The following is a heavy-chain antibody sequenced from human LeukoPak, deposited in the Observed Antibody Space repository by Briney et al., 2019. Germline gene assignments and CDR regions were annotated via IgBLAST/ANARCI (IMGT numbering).Heavy chain of an antibody. D-gene: IGHD3-10*01. J-gene: IGHJ5*02. CDR1: GGTFSSYA. Sequence: SVKVSCKASGGTFSSYAISWVRQAPGQGLEWMGGIIPIFGTANYAQKFQGRVAITTDESTSTAYMELSSLRSEDTAVYYCARDRLRGTLGLAGFDPWGQGTLVTVSS. V-gene: IGHV1-69*05. CDR2: IIPIFGTA. CDR3: ARDRLRGTLGLAGFDP.